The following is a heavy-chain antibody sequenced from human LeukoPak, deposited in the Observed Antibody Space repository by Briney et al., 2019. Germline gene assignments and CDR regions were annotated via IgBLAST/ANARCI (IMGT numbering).Heavy chain of an antibody. V-gene: IGHV4-39*01. CDR3: ARLSGYDFWSGGGFFDY. CDR2: IYHSGST. CDR1: GASISRGSYH. J-gene: IGHJ4*02. D-gene: IGHD3-3*01. Sequence: PSETLSLTCSVSGASISRGSYHWVWIRQPPEKGLEWIGIIYHSGSTYYNPSLKSRLTMFVDTSKKQFSLKLSAVTAADTAVYYCARLSGYDFWSGGGFFDYWGQGILVTVSS.